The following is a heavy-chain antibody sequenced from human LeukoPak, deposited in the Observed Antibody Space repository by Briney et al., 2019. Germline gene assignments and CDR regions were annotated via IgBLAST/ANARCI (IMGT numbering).Heavy chain of an antibody. CDR2: INPNSGGT. V-gene: IGHV1-2*02. D-gene: IGHD2-21*01. J-gene: IGHJ4*02. Sequence: ASVKVSCKSSGYTFTGYYMHWVRQAPGQGLEWMGWINPNSGGTNYAQKLQGRVTMTTDTSTSTAYMELRSVRSDDTAVYYCARSSSVTIPGYYFDYWGQGTLVTVSS. CDR3: ARSSSVTIPGYYFDY. CDR1: GYTFTGYY.